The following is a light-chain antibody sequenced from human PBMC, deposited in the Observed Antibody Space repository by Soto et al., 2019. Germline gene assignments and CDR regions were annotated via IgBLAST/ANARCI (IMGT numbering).Light chain of an antibody. Sequence: MQMTQSPSSVSASVGDRVTITCRASQGISGWLAWYQQKPGKAPKLLIYATSTLQSGVPTRFSGSASGTDFTLTISSLQPEDFATYYCLQSNNFPPLTFGGGTKVEIK. J-gene: IGKJ4*01. CDR3: LQSNNFPPLT. V-gene: IGKV1-12*01. CDR1: QGISGW. CDR2: ATS.